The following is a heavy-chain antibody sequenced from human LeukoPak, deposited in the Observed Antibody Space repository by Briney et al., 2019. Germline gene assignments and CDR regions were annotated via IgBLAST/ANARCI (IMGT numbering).Heavy chain of an antibody. CDR2: ISVSGGST. Sequence: GGFLRLSCAASGFTFSSYAMSWVRQAPGKGLEWVSAISVSGGSTYYADSVKGRFAISRDNSKNTLFLQMNSLRAGDTAVYYCAKDPGGYWGQGTLVTVSS. V-gene: IGHV3-23*01. J-gene: IGHJ4*02. D-gene: IGHD3-10*01. CDR1: GFTFSSYA. CDR3: AKDPGGY.